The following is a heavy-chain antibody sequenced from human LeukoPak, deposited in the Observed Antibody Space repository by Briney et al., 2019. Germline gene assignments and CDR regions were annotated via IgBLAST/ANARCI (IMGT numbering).Heavy chain of an antibody. V-gene: IGHV4-30-4*07. J-gene: IGHJ4*02. CDR1: GDSISSGGYA. CDR3: ARATDYPWYFDY. Sequence: SETLSLTCAVSGDSISSGGYAWSWIRQTPGKGLEWIAYIHDSGSTYYNPSLKSRVSISVDTSKNQFSVKLNSVTAADTAVYYCARATDYPWYFDYWGQGTLVTVSS. CDR2: IHDSGST. D-gene: IGHD4-11*01.